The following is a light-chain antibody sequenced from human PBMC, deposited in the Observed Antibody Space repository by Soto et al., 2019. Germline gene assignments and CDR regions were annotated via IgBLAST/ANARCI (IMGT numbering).Light chain of an antibody. V-gene: IGKV1-5*03. CDR3: QQYDTYPWT. J-gene: IGKJ1*01. CDR1: QSISSW. CDR2: EAS. Sequence: DLQMTQSPSTLSASVGDRVTITCRASQSISSWLAWYQQKPGSAPKILIYEASSLESGVSSRVSGTGSWTEFTLTIASLQPVDFETYVCQQYDTYPWTFGQGTKVEIK.